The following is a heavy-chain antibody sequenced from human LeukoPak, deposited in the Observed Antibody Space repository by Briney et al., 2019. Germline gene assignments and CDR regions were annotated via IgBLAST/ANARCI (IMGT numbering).Heavy chain of an antibody. CDR2: TYYRSKWYN. Sequence: SQTLSLTCAISGDSVSSNSAAWNWIRQSPSRGLEWLGRTYYRSKWYNDYAVSVKSRITTNPDTSKNQFSLQLNSVTPEDTAVYYCARGRARYYYDSSGYYYFDYWGQGTLVTVSS. D-gene: IGHD3-22*01. J-gene: IGHJ4*02. V-gene: IGHV6-1*01. CDR1: GDSVSSNSAA. CDR3: ARGRARYYYDSSGYYYFDY.